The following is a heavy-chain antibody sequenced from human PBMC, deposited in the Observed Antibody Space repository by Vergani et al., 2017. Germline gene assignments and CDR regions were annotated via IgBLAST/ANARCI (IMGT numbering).Heavy chain of an antibody. D-gene: IGHD3-22*01. CDR3: ARDRTYYYDSRNFDI. V-gene: IGHV3-21*01. J-gene: IGHJ3*02. CDR1: GFTFSSYG. CDR2: ISSSSSYI. Sequence: VQLVESGGGVVQPGRSLRLSCAASGFTFSSYGMHWVRQAPGKGLEWVSSISSSSSYIYYADSVKGRFTISRDNAKNSLYLQMNSLRAEDTAVYYCARDRTYYYDSRNFDIWGQGTMVTVSS.